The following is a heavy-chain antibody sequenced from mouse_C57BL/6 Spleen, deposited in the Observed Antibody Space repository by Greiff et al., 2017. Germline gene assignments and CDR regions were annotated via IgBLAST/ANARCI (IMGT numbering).Heavy chain of an antibody. J-gene: IGHJ2*01. V-gene: IGHV1-50*01. Sequence: VQLQQPGAELVKPGASVKLSCKASGYTFTSYWMQWVKQRPGQGLEWIGEIDPSDSYTNYNQKFKGKATLTVDTSSSTAYMQLSSLTSEDSAVYYCARRDGIYYSFGYWGQGTTLTVSS. CDR1: GYTFTSYW. CDR3: ARRDGIYYSFGY. D-gene: IGHD1-1*01. CDR2: IDPSDSYT.